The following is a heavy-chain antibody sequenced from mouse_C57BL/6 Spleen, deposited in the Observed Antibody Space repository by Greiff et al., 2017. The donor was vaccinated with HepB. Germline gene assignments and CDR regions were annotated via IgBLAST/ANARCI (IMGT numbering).Heavy chain of an antibody. D-gene: IGHD1-1*01. CDR1: GYTFTSYW. CDR2: IDPSDSYT. V-gene: IGHV1-69*01. J-gene: IGHJ2*01. CDR3: ARRCTTVVAFDY. Sequence: QVQLQQPGAELVMPGASVKLSCKASGYTFTSYWMHWVKQRPGQGLEWIGEIDPSDSYTNYNQKFKGKSTLTVDKSSSTAYMQLSSLTSEDSAVYYCARRCTTVVAFDYWGQGTTLTVSS.